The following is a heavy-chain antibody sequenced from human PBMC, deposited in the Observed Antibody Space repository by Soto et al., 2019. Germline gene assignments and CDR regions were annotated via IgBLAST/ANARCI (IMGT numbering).Heavy chain of an antibody. CDR2: ISGSGGST. Sequence: LRLSCAASGFTFSSYAMSWVRQAPGKGLEWVSAISGSGGSTYYADSVKGRFTISRDNSKNTLYLQMNSLRDEDTAVYYCANSPWIPSWFAYWCQGILVTGS. J-gene: IGHJ4*02. D-gene: IGHD5-18*01. CDR1: GFTFSSYA. V-gene: IGHV3-23*01. CDR3: ANSPWIPSWFAY.